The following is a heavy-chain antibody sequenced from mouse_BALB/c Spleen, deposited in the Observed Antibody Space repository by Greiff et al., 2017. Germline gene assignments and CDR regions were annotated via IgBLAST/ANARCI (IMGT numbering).Heavy chain of an antibody. CDR1: GFSLTSYG. CDR3: ARDLDYYGSSSRFAY. CDR2: IWAGGST. D-gene: IGHD1-1*01. V-gene: IGHV2-9*02. J-gene: IGHJ3*01. Sequence: VKVVESGPGLVAPSQSLSITCTVSGFSLTSYGVHWVRQPPGKGLEWLGVIWAGGSTNYNSALMSRLSISKDNSKSQVFLKMNSLQTDDTAMYYCARDLDYYGSSSRFAYWGQGTLVTVSA.